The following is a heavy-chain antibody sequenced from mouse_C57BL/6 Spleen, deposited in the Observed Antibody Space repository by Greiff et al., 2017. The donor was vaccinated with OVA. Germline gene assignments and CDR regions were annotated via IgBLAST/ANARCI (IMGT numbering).Heavy chain of an antibody. CDR2: INPNNGGT. CDR3: ARFTTVVATYYWYFDV. D-gene: IGHD1-1*01. Sequence: EVQLQQSGPELVKPGASVKISCKASGYTFTDYYMNWVKQSHGKSLEWIGDINPNNGGTSYNQKFKGKATLTVDKSSSTAYMELRSLTSEDSAVYYCARFTTVVATYYWYFDVWGTGTTVTVSS. CDR1: GYTFTDYY. J-gene: IGHJ1*03. V-gene: IGHV1-26*01.